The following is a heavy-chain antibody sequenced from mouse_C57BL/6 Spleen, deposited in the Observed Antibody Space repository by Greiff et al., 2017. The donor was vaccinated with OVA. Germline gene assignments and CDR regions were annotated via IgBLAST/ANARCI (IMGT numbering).Heavy chain of an antibody. D-gene: IGHD1-1*01. CDR1: GYTFTDYY. J-gene: IGHJ3*01. CDR2: INPNNGGT. V-gene: IGHV1-26*01. CDR3: ARSSYYYGSSYGFAY. Sequence: EVKLQQSGPELVKPGASVKISCKASGYTFTDYYMNWVKQSHGKSLEWIGDINPNNGGTSYNQKFKGKATLTVDKSSSTAYMELRSLTSEDSAVYYCARSSYYYGSSYGFAYWGQGTLVTVSA.